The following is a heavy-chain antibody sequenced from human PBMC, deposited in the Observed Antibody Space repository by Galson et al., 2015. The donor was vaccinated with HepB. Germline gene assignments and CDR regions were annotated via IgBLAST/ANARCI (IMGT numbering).Heavy chain of an antibody. CDR1: GFTFSSYA. Sequence: SLRLSCAASGFTFSSYAMHWVRQAPGKGLEWVAVISYDGSNKYYADSVKGRFTISRDNSKNTLYLQMNSLRAEDTAVYYCARDAAATPRGYFDYWGQGTLVTVSS. J-gene: IGHJ4*02. CDR2: ISYDGSNK. D-gene: IGHD2-15*01. CDR3: ARDAAATPRGYFDY. V-gene: IGHV3-30-3*01.